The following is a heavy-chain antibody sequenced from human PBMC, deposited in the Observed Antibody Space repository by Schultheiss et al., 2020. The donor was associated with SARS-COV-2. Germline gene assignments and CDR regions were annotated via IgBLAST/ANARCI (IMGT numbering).Heavy chain of an antibody. CDR2: IYYSGNT. Sequence: SQTLSLTCTVSGGSISSYYWSWIRQPPGKALEWIGYIYYSGNTNYNPSLKSRVTISLDTSKNQFSLKMRSVTAADTAVYYCARDPGRDNYGYHYYALDVWGRGTTVTVSS. V-gene: IGHV4-59*01. CDR1: GGSISSYY. D-gene: IGHD4-11*01. CDR3: ARDPGRDNYGYHYYALDV. J-gene: IGHJ6*02.